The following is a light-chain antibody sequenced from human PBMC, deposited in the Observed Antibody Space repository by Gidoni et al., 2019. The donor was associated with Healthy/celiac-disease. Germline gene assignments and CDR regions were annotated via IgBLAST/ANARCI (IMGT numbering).Light chain of an antibody. CDR2: DAS. V-gene: IGKV1-33*01. Sequence: DIQMTQSPSSLSASVGDRVTITCQASQDISNYLTWYQQKPGKAPKLLIYDASNLETGVPSRCSGSGSGTDFTFTISSLQPEDIATYYCQQYDNRPITFGQGTRLEIK. J-gene: IGKJ5*01. CDR1: QDISNY. CDR3: QQYDNRPIT.